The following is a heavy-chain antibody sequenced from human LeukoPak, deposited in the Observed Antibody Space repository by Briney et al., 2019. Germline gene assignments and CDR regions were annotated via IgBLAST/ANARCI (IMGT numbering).Heavy chain of an antibody. CDR3: AGGRGYSYGYPLAAYYFDY. V-gene: IGHV4-34*01. CDR1: GGSFSGYY. Sequence: SETLSLTCAVYGGSFSGYYWSWIRQPPGKGLEWIGEINHSGSTNYNPSLKSRVAISVDTSKNQFSLKLSSVTAADTAVYYCAGGRGYSYGYPLAAYYFDYWGQGTLVTVSS. J-gene: IGHJ4*02. CDR2: INHSGST. D-gene: IGHD5-18*01.